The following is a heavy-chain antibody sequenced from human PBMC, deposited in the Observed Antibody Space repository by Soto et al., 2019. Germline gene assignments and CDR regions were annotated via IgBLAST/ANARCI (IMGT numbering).Heavy chain of an antibody. CDR1: GFTFSSYG. CDR3: ARSQSIAVAATYYYYGMDV. Sequence: GGSLRLSCAASGFTFSSYGMHWVRQAPGKGLEWVAVIWYDGSNKYYADSVKGRFTISRDNSKNTLYLQMNSLRAEDTAVYYCARSQSIAVAATYYYYGMDVWGQGTTVTVSS. D-gene: IGHD6-19*01. J-gene: IGHJ6*02. V-gene: IGHV3-33*01. CDR2: IWYDGSNK.